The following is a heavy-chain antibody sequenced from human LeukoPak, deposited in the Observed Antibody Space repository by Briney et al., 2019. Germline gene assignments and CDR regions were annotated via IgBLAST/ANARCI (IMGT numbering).Heavy chain of an antibody. CDR1: GYLLNNYW. Sequence: GGSPEISCQGSGYLLNNYWIDRERAVPRKGLGGEGMNYSRRYHTRYSPSFQGQVPISADKSISTAYLQWSSLKAPDTAMYYCARGRSIGKYSYDSSGYCYFDYWGQGTLVSVSS. D-gene: IGHD3-22*01. CDR2: NYSRRYHT. V-gene: IGHV5-51*01. J-gene: IGHJ4*02. CDR3: ARGRSIGKYSYDSSGYCYFDY.